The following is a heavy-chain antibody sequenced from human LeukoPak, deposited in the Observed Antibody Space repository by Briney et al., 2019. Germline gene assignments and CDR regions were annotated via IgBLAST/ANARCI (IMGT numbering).Heavy chain of an antibody. J-gene: IGHJ4*02. CDR3: ARDEGDYYDSTY. V-gene: IGHV1-2*02. D-gene: IGHD3-22*01. CDR1: GYTFTGYY. CDR2: INPNSGGT. Sequence: ASVKVSCKASGYTFTGYYMHWVRQAPGQGLEWMGWINPNSGGTNYAQKFQGRVTMTRDTSISTAYMELSRLRSDDTAAYYCARDEGDYYDSTYWGQGTLVTVSS.